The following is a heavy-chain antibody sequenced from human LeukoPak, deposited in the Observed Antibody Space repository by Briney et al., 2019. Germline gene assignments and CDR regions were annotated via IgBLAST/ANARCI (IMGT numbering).Heavy chain of an antibody. CDR1: GFTFSSYS. J-gene: IGHJ4*02. CDR3: ARGEYGSGSYHIDY. Sequence: GGSLRLSCAASGFTFSSYSMNWVRQAPGKGLEWVSFISSSSSYIYYAASVKGRFTISRDNAKNSLYLQMNSLRAEDTAVYYCARGEYGSGSYHIDYWGQGTLVTVSS. CDR2: ISSSSSYI. D-gene: IGHD3-10*01. V-gene: IGHV3-21*01.